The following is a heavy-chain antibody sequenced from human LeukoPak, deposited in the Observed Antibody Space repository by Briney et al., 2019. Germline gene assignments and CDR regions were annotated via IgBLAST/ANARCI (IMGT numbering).Heavy chain of an antibody. D-gene: IGHD6-13*01. CDR2: IYYSGGT. Sequence: SETLSLTCTVSGGSISNSSYYWGWIRQPPGKGLEWIGYIYYSGGTNYNPSLKSRVTISVDTSKNQFSLKLSSVTAADTAVYYCARDKGIAAAGDWGQGTLVTVSS. CDR1: GGSISNSSYY. CDR3: ARDKGIAAAGD. J-gene: IGHJ4*02. V-gene: IGHV4-61*05.